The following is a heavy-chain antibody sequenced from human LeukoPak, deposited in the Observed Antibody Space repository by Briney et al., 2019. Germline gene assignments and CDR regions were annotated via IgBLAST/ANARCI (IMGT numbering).Heavy chain of an antibody. V-gene: IGHV5-51*07. CDR1: GYSFTSYW. CDR2: TYPGDSDT. D-gene: IGHD3-9*01. J-gene: IGHJ5*02. Sequence: GESLKISCKGSGYSFTSYWIGWVHQMPGKGLEWMGITYPGDSDTRYSPSFQGQVTISADKSISTAYLQWSSLKASDTAMYYCARHSGDILTGYYRRWFDPWGQGTLVTVSS. CDR3: ARHSGDILTGYYRRWFDP.